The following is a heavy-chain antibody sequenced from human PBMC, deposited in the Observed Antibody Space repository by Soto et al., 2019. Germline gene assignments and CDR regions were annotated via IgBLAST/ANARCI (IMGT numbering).Heavy chain of an antibody. V-gene: IGHV4-39*02. CDR3: ARRLARGVIGWFDP. CDR1: GGSISSGTYY. J-gene: IGHJ5*02. CDR2: LYYTGRT. Sequence: SETLSLTCTVSGGSISSGTYYWGWIRQPPGKGLEWIGSLYYTGRTYYSPSLKSRVTISVDTSKNHFSLNLTSVTAADTAVYYCARRLARGVIGWFDPWGQGTLVTVS. D-gene: IGHD3-10*01.